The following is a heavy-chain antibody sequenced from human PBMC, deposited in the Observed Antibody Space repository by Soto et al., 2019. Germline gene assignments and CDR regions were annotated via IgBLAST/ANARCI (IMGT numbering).Heavy chain of an antibody. CDR3: ARADYATGSYYPDY. CDR1: GGSVRRGNYY. D-gene: IGHD3-10*01. V-gene: IGHV4-31*03. Sequence: QVQLQESGPGLVKPSQTLSLTCTVSGGSVRRGNYYWSWIRQFPGKGLEWIGYISNSGRTHYNPSRMSRITRLVDTSKNQFFLELRSVTAADTALYYCARADYATGSYYPDYWGQGTLVTVSS. J-gene: IGHJ4*02. CDR2: ISNSGRT.